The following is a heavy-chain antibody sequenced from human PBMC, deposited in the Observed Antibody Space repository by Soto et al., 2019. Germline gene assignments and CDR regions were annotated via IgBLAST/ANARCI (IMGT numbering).Heavy chain of an antibody. CDR2: IYYSGTT. Sequence: SETLSLTCTVSGDSXSSGDYYWSWVRQSPGKGLEWIGCIYYSGTTYYNPSLETRLTMSVDTSKNQFSLRLSSVTAADTAMYFCARDFKRYSSSTGPLEYWGQGTLVTVSS. V-gene: IGHV4-30-4*01. CDR3: ARDFKRYSSSTGPLEY. CDR1: GDSXSSGDYY. J-gene: IGHJ4*02. D-gene: IGHD6-6*01.